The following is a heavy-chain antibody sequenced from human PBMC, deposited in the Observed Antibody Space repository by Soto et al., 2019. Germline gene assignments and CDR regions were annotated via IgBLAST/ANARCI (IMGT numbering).Heavy chain of an antibody. V-gene: IGHV1-8*01. CDR1: GYTFTDYD. CDR2: MSPDSGNA. J-gene: IGHJ4*02. CDR3: EVTTGY. Sequence: QVQVVQSRAEVKKPGASVRVSCKTSGYTFTDYDINWVRQATGQGLEWMGWMSPDSGNAGYAQQXXGXXTMTRNTSISTAYRELSSLRSEDTAVYYCEVTTGYWGQGTMVTVSS. D-gene: IGHD2-21*02.